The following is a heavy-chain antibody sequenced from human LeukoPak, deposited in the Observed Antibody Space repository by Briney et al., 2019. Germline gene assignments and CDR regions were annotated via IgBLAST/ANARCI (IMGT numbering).Heavy chain of an antibody. V-gene: IGHV3-7*01. D-gene: IGHD6-13*01. CDR2: IRQDGGEK. CDR3: ARDGTAAGLYFDL. Sequence: GESLRLSCAVSGFTFSSYWMNWVRQAPGKGLEWVASIRQDGGEKSYVDSVKGRFTISRDNTIDSLFLQMSSLTAEDTAVYYCARDGTAAGLYFDLWGHGTPVTVSS. J-gene: IGHJ4*01. CDR1: GFTFSSYW.